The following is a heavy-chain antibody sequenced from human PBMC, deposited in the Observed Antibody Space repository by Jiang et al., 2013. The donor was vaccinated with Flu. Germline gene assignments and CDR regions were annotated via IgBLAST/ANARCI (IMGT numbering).Heavy chain of an antibody. CDR3: ARVVDAFDI. D-gene: IGHD1-26*01. CDR1: GGSISSGGYY. V-gene: IGHV4-31*03. J-gene: IGHJ3*02. CDR2: IYYSGST. Sequence: GPGLVKPSNRTLSLTCTVSGGSISSGGYYWSWIRQHPGKGLEWIGYIYYSGSTYYNPSLKSRVTISVDTSKNQFSLKLSSVTAADTAVYYCARVVDAFDIWGQGTMVTVS.